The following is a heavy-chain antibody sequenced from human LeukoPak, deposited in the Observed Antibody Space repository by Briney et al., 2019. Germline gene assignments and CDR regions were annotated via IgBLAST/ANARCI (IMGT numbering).Heavy chain of an antibody. CDR1: GFTFSSYA. Sequence: GGSLRLSCAASGFTFSSYAMSWVRQAPGKGLEWVSAISGSGGSTYYANSVKGRFTISRDNSKNTLYLQMNSLRAEDTAVYYCAKDTSVPYYYDSSGSNGRGDYWGQGTLVTVSS. CDR2: ISGSGGST. V-gene: IGHV3-23*01. CDR3: AKDTSVPYYYDSSGSNGRGDY. J-gene: IGHJ4*02. D-gene: IGHD3-22*01.